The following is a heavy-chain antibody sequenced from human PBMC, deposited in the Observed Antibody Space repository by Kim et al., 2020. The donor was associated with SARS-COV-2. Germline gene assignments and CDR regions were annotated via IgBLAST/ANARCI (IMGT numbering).Heavy chain of an antibody. Sequence: ASVKVSCKASGYTFTSYAMHWVRQAPGQRLEWMGWINAGNGNTKYSQKFQGRVTITRDTFASTAYMELSSLRSEDTAVYYCARDASGYSYGAYFDYWGQGTLVTVSS. CDR3: ARDASGYSYGAYFDY. CDR1: GYTFTSYA. D-gene: IGHD5-18*01. CDR2: INAGNGNT. V-gene: IGHV1-3*01. J-gene: IGHJ4*02.